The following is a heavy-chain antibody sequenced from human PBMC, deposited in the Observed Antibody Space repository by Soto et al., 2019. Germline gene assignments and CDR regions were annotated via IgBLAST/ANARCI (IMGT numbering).Heavy chain of an antibody. CDR3: AKGSGSDWWSGYYF. CDR2: ISYDGRNK. CDR1: GFTFSSYG. V-gene: IGHV3-30*18. Sequence: PGGSLRLSCAVSGFTFSSYGMHWVRQAPGKGLEWVAVISYDGRNKYYGDSVKCRFTISRDNSKNTLYLQMDSLRADDTAVYYCAKGSGSDWWSGYYFWGHGTLVTVSS. J-gene: IGHJ4*01. D-gene: IGHD3-3*01.